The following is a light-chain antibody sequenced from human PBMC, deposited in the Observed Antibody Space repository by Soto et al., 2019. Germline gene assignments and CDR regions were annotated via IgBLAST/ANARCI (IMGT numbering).Light chain of an antibody. Sequence: DIQMTQSPSTLSASVGDRVTITCRASQSISSWLAWYQQKPGKAPNLLIYDASTLHSGVPSRFSGGGSGTDFTLTIRSLQPEDFATYYCKQVNVYPSTFGGGTKV. CDR2: DAS. J-gene: IGKJ4*01. CDR1: QSISSW. CDR3: KQVNVYPST. V-gene: IGKV1-5*01.